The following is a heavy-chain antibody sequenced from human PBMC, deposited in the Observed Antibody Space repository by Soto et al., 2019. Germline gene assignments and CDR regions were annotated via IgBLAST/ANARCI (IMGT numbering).Heavy chain of an antibody. CDR1: GFTFSTYT. D-gene: IGHD3-9*01. CDR2: IIGSSSDT. Sequence: EVQLLESGGHLVQPGGSLRLSCAASGFTFSTYTMNWVRQVPGXGLEWVSAIIGSSSDTYYADSGKGRCTISSDNSRNXXXLXXXSLXXXXXXXXXXXXXRQPDGIWTFDYWGQGTLVTVSS. J-gene: IGHJ4*02. V-gene: IGHV3-23*01. CDR3: XXXRQPDGIWTFDY.